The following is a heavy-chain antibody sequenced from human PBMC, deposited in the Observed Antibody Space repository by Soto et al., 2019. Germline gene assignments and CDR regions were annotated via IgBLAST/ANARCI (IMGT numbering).Heavy chain of an antibody. D-gene: IGHD3-9*01. V-gene: IGHV4-59*01. CDR2: IYDSGSP. CDR3: ARGVGSSPPRY. CDR1: GGYINNYY. Sequence: SETLSLPCTVSGGYINNYYWSWIRPPPGQGLEWIGYIYDSGSPYYNPSLKTRVTISADTSKNQISLKLTSATAADTAVYFCARGVGSSPPRYWGRGTLVTVSS. J-gene: IGHJ4*02.